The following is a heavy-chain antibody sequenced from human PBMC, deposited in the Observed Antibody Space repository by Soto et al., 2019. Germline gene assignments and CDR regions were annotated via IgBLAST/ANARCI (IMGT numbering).Heavy chain of an antibody. CDR2: ISGTGGTT. D-gene: IGHD2-15*01. V-gene: IGHV3-23*01. CDR1: GVTFSSYA. Sequence: EVQLLESGGGLVQPGGSLRLSCAASGVTFSSYAMTWVRQAPGKGLEWVSSISGTGGTTYYADSAKGRFTISRDHSKNTLYLQMNSLRADDTAVYYCASDIVVVITTTRPPPDYWGQGTLVTVSS. CDR3: ASDIVVVITTTRPPPDY. J-gene: IGHJ4*02.